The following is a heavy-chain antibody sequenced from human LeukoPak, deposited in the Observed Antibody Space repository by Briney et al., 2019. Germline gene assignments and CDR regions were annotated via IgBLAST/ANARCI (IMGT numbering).Heavy chain of an antibody. J-gene: IGHJ6*02. CDR2: INHNGNVN. V-gene: IGHV3-7*03. CDR3: ARGGGLDV. Sequence: GGSLRLSCVASGFTFSSYWMNWARQAPGKGLEWVASINHNGNVNYYVDSVKGRFSISRDNAKNSLYLQMSNLRAEDTAVYFCARGGGLDVWGQGATVTVSS. CDR1: GFTFSSYW. D-gene: IGHD3-16*01.